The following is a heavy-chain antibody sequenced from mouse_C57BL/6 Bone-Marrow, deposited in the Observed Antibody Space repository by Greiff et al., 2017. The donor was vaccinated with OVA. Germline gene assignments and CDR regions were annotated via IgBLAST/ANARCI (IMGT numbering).Heavy chain of an antibody. CDR1: GYTFTSYW. D-gene: IGHD2-10*01. CDR3: ARLPLPYAMDY. Sequence: VKLQQPGAELVRPGTSVKLSCKASGYTFTSYWMHWVKQRPGQGLEWIGVIDPSDSYTNYNQKFKGKATLTVDTSSSTAYMQLSSLTSADSAVYYCARLPLPYAMDYWGQGTSVTVSS. CDR2: IDPSDSYT. J-gene: IGHJ4*01. V-gene: IGHV1-59*01.